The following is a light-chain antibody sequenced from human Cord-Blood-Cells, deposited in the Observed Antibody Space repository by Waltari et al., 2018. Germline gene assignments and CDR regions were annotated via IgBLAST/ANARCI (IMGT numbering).Light chain of an antibody. CDR3: QQYNNWPQT. Sequence: EIVMTQSPATLSVSTGDRATLSCRASQSVSSNLAWYQQKPGQAPRLLIYGASTRATGIPARFSGSGSGTEFTLTISSLQSEDFAVYYCQQYNNWPQTFGQGTKLEIK. CDR2: GAS. V-gene: IGKV3-15*01. CDR1: QSVSSN. J-gene: IGKJ2*01.